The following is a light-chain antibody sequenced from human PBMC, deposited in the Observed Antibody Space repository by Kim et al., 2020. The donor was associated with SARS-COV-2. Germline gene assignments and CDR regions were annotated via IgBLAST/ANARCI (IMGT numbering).Light chain of an antibody. CDR3: QSADSSGTWV. CDR1: ALPKQY. Sequence: ERTQPPSVSVSPGQTARITCSGDALPKQYAYWYQQKPGQAPVLVIYKDSERPSGIPERFSGSSSGTTVTLTISGVQAEDEADYYCQSADSSGTWVFGGGTQLTVL. CDR2: KDS. J-gene: IGLJ3*02. V-gene: IGLV3-25*03.